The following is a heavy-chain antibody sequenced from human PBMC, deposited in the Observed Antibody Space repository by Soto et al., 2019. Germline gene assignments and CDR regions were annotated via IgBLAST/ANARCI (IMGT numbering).Heavy chain of an antibody. CDR1: GFTFDDYA. CDR2: ISWNSGSI. Sequence: EVQLVESGGGLVQPGRSLRLSCAASGFTFDDYAMHWVRQAPGKGLEWVSGISWNSGSIGYADSVKGRFTISRDNAKNSLYLQMNSLRAEDTALYYCAKLYWVGGPFDYLGQGTLVTVSS. CDR3: AKLYWVGGPFDY. J-gene: IGHJ4*02. D-gene: IGHD1-26*01. V-gene: IGHV3-9*01.